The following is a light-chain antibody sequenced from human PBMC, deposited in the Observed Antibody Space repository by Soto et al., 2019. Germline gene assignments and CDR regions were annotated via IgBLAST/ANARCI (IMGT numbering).Light chain of an antibody. V-gene: IGLV2-14*01. Sequence: QSALTQPASVSGSPGQSITIYCTGTSSDVGGYNYVSWYQQHPGEAPKLMIYEVSNRPSGVSNRFSGSKSGNTASLTISGLQAEDEADYYCSSYTSSSINVFGTGTKLTVL. J-gene: IGLJ1*01. CDR3: SSYTSSSINV. CDR1: SSDVGGYNY. CDR2: EVS.